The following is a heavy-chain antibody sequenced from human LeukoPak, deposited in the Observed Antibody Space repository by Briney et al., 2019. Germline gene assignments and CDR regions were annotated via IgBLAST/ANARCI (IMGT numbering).Heavy chain of an antibody. J-gene: IGHJ4*02. CDR3: AKEDGNYGSGRYYYFDY. V-gene: IGHV3-30*18. CDR1: GFTFRAYA. CDR2: ISNDGNKK. Sequence: GGSLRLSCTASGFTFRAYAMHWVRQAPGKGLEWVALISNDGNKKYYADSVKGRFTISRDNSKSSLDLQVNSLRAEDTAVYYCAKEDGNYGSGRYYYFDYWGQGTLVTVSS. D-gene: IGHD3-10*01.